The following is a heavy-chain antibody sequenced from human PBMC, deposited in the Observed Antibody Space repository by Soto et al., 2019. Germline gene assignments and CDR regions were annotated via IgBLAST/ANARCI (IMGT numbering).Heavy chain of an antibody. V-gene: IGHV3-9*01. D-gene: IGHD6-13*01. CDR3: AKDSSSRLYYFDY. Sequence: PGGSLRLSCAASGFTFDDYAMHWVRQAPGKGLEWVSGISWNSGSIGYADSVKGRFTISRDNAKNSLYLQMNSLRAEDTALYYCAKDSSSRLYYFDYWGQGTLVTVSS. J-gene: IGHJ4*02. CDR1: GFTFDDYA. CDR2: ISWNSGSI.